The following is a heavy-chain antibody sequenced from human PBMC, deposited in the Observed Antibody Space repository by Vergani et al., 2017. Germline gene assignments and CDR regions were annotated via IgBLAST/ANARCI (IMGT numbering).Heavy chain of an antibody. J-gene: IGHJ4*02. V-gene: IGHV5-51*01. Sequence: EVELVQSGPEMRKPGDSLKISCKGSEYSFGKYWIGWVRQMPGKGLEWMGIIYPADSDTRYSPSFQGQVTISADKSISTAFLQWDSLKASDTALYYCARHTTYTDSWGQGTLVTVSS. D-gene: IGHD1-1*01. CDR1: EYSFGKYW. CDR3: ARHTTYTDS. CDR2: IYPADSDT.